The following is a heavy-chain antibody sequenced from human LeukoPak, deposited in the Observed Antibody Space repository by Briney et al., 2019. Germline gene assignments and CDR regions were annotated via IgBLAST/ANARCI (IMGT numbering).Heavy chain of an antibody. CDR2: IWYDGSNK. D-gene: IGHD6-19*01. Sequence: GGSLRLSCAASGFIFSSYGMHWVRQAPGKGLEWVAVIWYDGSNKYYADSVKGRFTISRDNSKNTLYLQMNSLRAKDTAVYYCARLGSGWGIDYWGQGTLVTVSS. V-gene: IGHV3-33*01. CDR3: ARLGSGWGIDY. CDR1: GFIFSSYG. J-gene: IGHJ4*02.